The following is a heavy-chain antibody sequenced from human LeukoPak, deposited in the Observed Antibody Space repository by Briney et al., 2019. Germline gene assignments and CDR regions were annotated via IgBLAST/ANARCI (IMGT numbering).Heavy chain of an antibody. CDR3: AAVLGYYDSSGYYPHFDY. CDR1: GFTFTSSA. V-gene: IGHV1-58*02. CDR2: IVVGSGNT. Sequence: GTSVKVSCKASGFTFTSSAMQWMRQARGQRLEWIGWIVVGSGNTNYAQKFQERVTITRDMSTSTAYMELSSLRSEDTAVYYFAAVLGYYDSSGYYPHFDYWGQGTLVTVSS. J-gene: IGHJ4*02. D-gene: IGHD3-22*01.